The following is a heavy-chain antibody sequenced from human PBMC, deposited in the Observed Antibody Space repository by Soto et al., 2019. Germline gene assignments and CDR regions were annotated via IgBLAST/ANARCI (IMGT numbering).Heavy chain of an antibody. CDR2: MRAKAFGGTT. V-gene: IGHV3-49*04. CDR1: GFTFRDYA. CDR3: TREGAYTSPPYYYFYAMDV. Sequence: GGSLRLSCKGSGFTFRDYAISWVRQAPGKGLQWVGFMRAKAFGGTTGYATFVKGRFTISRDDSKSVAYLQMNSLETEDTAVYYCTREGAYTSPPYYYFYAMDVWGQGTRVTVSS. D-gene: IGHD2-2*01. J-gene: IGHJ6*01.